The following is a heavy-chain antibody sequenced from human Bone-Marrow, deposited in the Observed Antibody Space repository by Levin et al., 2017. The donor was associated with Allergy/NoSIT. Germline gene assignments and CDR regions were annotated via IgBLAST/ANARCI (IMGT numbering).Heavy chain of an antibody. Sequence: AGGSLRLSCAASGFTFTTYSMNWVRQAPGKGLEWVAAIGSISFYIFYADSVRGRFTVSRDNARNSLYLQMNSLRPEDTAMYYCATTGTERDAVPGWGQGTLVTVSS. CDR3: ATTGTERDAVPG. V-gene: IGHV3-21*01. CDR1: GFTFTTYS. D-gene: IGHD1-1*01. CDR2: IGSISFYI. J-gene: IGHJ4*02.